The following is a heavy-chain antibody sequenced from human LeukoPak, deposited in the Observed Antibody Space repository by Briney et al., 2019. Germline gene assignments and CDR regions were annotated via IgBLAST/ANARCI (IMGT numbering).Heavy chain of an antibody. CDR3: AKQHDSSVYFLDAFDI. Sequence: PGESLKISCKGSGYSFTSYWIGWVRQMPGKGLEWMGIIYPGDSDTRYSPSFQGQVTISADKSISTAYLQWSSLKASDTAMYYCAKQHDSSVYFLDAFDIWGQGTMVTVS. V-gene: IGHV5-51*01. D-gene: IGHD3-22*01. J-gene: IGHJ3*02. CDR1: GYSFTSYW. CDR2: IYPGDSDT.